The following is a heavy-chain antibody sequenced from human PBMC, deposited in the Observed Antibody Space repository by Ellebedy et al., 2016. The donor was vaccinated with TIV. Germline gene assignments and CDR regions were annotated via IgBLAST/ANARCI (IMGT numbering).Heavy chain of an antibody. J-gene: IGHJ2*01. CDR2: IIPILGIA. D-gene: IGHD5-18*01. Sequence: AASVKVSCKASGGTFSSYAISWVRQAPGQGLEWMGRIIPILGIANYAQNFQGRVTITADKSTSTAYMELRSLRSEDTAVYYCATGYSYDYWYFDLWGRGTLVTVSS. CDR3: ATGYSYDYWYFDL. V-gene: IGHV1-69*04. CDR1: GGTFSSYA.